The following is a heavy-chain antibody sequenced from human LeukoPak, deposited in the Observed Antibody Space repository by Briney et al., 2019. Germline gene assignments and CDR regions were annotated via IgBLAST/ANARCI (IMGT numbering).Heavy chain of an antibody. D-gene: IGHD3-10*01. CDR1: GYTFTGYY. CDR2: INPNSGGT. V-gene: IGHV1-2*02. CDR3: ARDKNPPITMVRGFDY. Sequence: GASVKVSCKAPGYTFTGYYMHWVRQAPGQGLEWMGWINPNSGGTNYAQKFQGRVTMTRDTSISTAYMELSRLRSDDTAVYYCARDKNPPITMVRGFDYWGQGTLVTVSS. J-gene: IGHJ4*02.